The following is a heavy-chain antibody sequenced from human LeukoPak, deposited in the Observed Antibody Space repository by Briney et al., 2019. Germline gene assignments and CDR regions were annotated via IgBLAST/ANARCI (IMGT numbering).Heavy chain of an antibody. Sequence: PGRSLRLSCSVSGFTVAANYMTWVRQAPGKGLEWVSVFYSGGSAYYADSVKGRFTISRDLSTNTLFLQMISLRAEDTAVYYCATPGGSGDYPYPTYFNYWGQGTLITVSS. CDR2: FYSGGSA. CDR3: ATPGGSGDYPYPTYFNY. CDR1: GFTVAANY. V-gene: IGHV3-53*01. J-gene: IGHJ4*02. D-gene: IGHD3-10*01.